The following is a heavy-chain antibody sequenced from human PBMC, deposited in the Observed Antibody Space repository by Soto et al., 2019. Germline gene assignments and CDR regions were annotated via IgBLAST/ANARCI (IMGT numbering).Heavy chain of an antibody. J-gene: IGHJ5*02. Sequence: GASVKVSCKASGYTFTSYGISWVRQAPGQGLEWMGWISAYNGNTNYAQKLQGRVTMTTDTSTSTAYMELRSLRSDDTAVYYCARGIDSGYDFEVNWFDPWSQGTLVTVSS. V-gene: IGHV1-18*01. D-gene: IGHD5-12*01. CDR3: ARGIDSGYDFEVNWFDP. CDR1: GYTFTSYG. CDR2: ISAYNGNT.